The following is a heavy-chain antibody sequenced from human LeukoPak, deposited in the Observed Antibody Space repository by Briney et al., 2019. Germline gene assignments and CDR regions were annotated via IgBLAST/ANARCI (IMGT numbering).Heavy chain of an antibody. D-gene: IGHD2-2*02. J-gene: IGHJ4*02. CDR2: IDPNSGGT. CDR1: GYTFTGYY. Sequence: ASVKVSCKASGYTFTGYYMHWVRQAPGQGLEWMGWIDPNSGGTNYAQKFQGRVTMTRDTSISTAYMELSRLRSDDTAVYYCARPRCSSTSCYTAYFDYWGQGTLVTFSS. V-gene: IGHV1-2*02. CDR3: ARPRCSSTSCYTAYFDY.